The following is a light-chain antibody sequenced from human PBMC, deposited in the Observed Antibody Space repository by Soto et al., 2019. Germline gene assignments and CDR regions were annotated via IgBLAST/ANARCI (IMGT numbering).Light chain of an antibody. CDR2: DVS. J-gene: IGLJ2*01. V-gene: IGLV2-14*01. Sequence: QSVLTQPASVSGSPGQSITISCTGTSSDVGGYNYVSWCQQHPGKAPKLMIYDVSNRPSGVSNRFSGSKSGNTASLTISGLQAEYEADYYCSSYTSSSTLVVFGGGTKLTVL. CDR3: SSYTSSSTLVV. CDR1: SSDVGGYNY.